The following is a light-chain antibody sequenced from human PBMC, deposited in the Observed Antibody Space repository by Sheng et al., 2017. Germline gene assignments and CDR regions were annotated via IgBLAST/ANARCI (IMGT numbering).Light chain of an antibody. CDR1: NIGSKS. V-gene: IGLV3-21*02. CDR3: QVWDNSSDHPYV. Sequence: SYVLTQPPSVSVAPGQTARITCGGNNIGSKSVHWYQQKPGQAPVLVVYDASDRPSGIPARFSGSNSGNTATLTISRVEAGDEADYYCQVWDNSSDHPYVFGTGTKVTVL. J-gene: IGLJ1*01. CDR2: DAS.